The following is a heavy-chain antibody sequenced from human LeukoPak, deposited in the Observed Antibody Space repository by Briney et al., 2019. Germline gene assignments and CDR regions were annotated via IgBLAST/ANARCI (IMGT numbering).Heavy chain of an antibody. V-gene: IGHV1-46*01. CDR1: GYTFTSYY. CDR2: INPSGGST. Sequence: GASVTVSCKASGYTFTSYYMHWVRQAPGQGLEWMGLINPSGGSTSYAQKFQGRVTMTRDTSTSTVYMELSSLRSEDTAVYYCASGLAGIAVAGTIDYWGQGTLVTVSS. J-gene: IGHJ4*02. D-gene: IGHD6-19*01. CDR3: ASGLAGIAVAGTIDY.